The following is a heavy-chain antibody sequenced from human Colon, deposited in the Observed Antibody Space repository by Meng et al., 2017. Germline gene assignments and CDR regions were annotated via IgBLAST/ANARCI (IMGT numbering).Heavy chain of an antibody. Sequence: LVPPAADLVTTCAVPGASFTSNGCSICVRHPPGKGLAWIGESFHTGTTNYKPSRRGRVPISVDKSTIQFALRLSSVTVALTAVYSCVTARHTCGSGYLYSFDDWGQGALVTVSS. CDR1: GASFTSNGC. V-gene: IGHV4-4*01. D-gene: IGHD2-21*01. CDR3: VTARHTCGSGYLYSFDD. CDR2: SFHTGTT. J-gene: IGHJ4*02.